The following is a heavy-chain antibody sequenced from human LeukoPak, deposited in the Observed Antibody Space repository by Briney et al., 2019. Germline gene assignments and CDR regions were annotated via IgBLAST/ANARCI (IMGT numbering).Heavy chain of an antibody. D-gene: IGHD3-22*01. CDR2: IYQSGNA. V-gene: IGHV4-39*01. J-gene: IGHJ4*02. CDR1: GGSISGSNYY. Sequence: SETLSLTCTVSGGSISGSNYYWDWLRQPPGQGREWIGSIYQSGNAFYNPSRNSRVTMSVDTSKNLFSLKMSSVTAADTAVYYCARTSGRGTVDPGTSGYISFWGQGFLVTVSS. CDR3: ARTSGRGTVDPGTSGYISF.